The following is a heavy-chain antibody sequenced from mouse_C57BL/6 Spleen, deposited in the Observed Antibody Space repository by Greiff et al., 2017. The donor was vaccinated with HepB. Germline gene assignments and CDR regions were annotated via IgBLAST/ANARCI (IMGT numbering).Heavy chain of an antibody. D-gene: IGHD1-1*01. CDR3: AANYSGSSTWFAY. CDR2: IDPSDSYT. CDR1: GYTFTSYW. Sequence: QVQLQQPGAELVMPGASVKLSCKASGYTFTSYWMHWVKQRPGQGLEWIGEIDPSDSYTNYNQKFKGKSTLTVDKSSSTAYMQLSSLTSEDSAVYYCAANYSGSSTWFAYWGQGTLVTVSA. J-gene: IGHJ3*01. V-gene: IGHV1-69*01.